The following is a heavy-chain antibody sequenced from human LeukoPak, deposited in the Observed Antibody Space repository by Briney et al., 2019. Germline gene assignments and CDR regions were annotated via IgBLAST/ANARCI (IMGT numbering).Heavy chain of an antibody. CDR1: GYSFTSYW. Sequence: GESLKISCKGSGYSFTSYWIGWVRPMPGKGLEWMGIIYPGDSDTRYSPPFQGQVTISADKSISTAYLQWSSLKASDTAMYYCARPSPLDGSGVDYWGQGTLVTVSS. V-gene: IGHV5-51*01. CDR2: IYPGDSDT. J-gene: IGHJ4*02. D-gene: IGHD3-10*01. CDR3: ARPSPLDGSGVDY.